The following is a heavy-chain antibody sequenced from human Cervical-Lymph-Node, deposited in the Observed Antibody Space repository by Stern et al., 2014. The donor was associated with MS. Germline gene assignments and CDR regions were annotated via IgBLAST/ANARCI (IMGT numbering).Heavy chain of an antibody. D-gene: IGHD4-17*01. Sequence: EVQLVESGGGLVKPGESLRLSCDASGFTFSHYSINWVRPAPGTGLEWISSMSNSSTHTYYADSVEGRFTISRDSAKDSVSLHMVSLRAEDTAVYYCARARVGDYARSPHLDSWGQGTLVTVSS. V-gene: IGHV3-21*01. CDR2: MSNSSTHT. J-gene: IGHJ4*02. CDR1: GFTFSHYS. CDR3: ARARVGDYARSPHLDS.